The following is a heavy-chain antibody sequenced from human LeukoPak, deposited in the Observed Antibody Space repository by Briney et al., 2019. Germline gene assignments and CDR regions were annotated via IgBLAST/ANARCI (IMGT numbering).Heavy chain of an antibody. D-gene: IGHD3-10*01. Sequence: PSETLSLTCSVSGGSISSGGYYYWSWIRQHPGTGLEWIGYIYYSGSTYYNPPFKTRVTISVVTSKNQFSMKLSSVTAADTAVYYCARGFMVRGVTTFDYWGQGTLVTVSS. CDR3: ARGFMVRGVTTFDY. CDR2: IYYSGST. V-gene: IGHV4-31*03. J-gene: IGHJ4*02. CDR1: GGSISSGGYYY.